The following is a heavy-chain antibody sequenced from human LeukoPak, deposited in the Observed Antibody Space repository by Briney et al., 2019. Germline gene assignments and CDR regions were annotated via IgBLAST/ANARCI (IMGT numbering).Heavy chain of an antibody. CDR1: GGSISSSSYY. CDR2: IYYSGST. CDR3: ATIPINIAVAGDY. D-gene: IGHD6-19*01. V-gene: IGHV4-39*01. J-gene: IGHJ4*02. Sequence: PSETLSLTCTVSGGSISSSSYYWGWIRQPPGKGLEWIGSIYYSGSTYYNPSLKSRVTISVDTSKNQFSLKLSSVTAADTAVYYCATIPINIAVAGDYWGQGTLVTVSS.